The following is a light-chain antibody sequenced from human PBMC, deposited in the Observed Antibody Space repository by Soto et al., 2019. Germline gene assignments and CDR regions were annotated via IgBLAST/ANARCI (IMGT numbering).Light chain of an antibody. CDR2: WAS. CDR1: QSVLHSSNDKNF. J-gene: IGKJ1*01. Sequence: DIVMTQSPDSLAVSLGERATINCKSSQSVLHSSNDKNFLTWYQQKPGQPPKLLIYWASTRESGVPDRFSGSGSGTDFTLTISSLQAEDVAVYYCHQYYSAPWTFGQGTKLEIK. CDR3: HQYYSAPWT. V-gene: IGKV4-1*01.